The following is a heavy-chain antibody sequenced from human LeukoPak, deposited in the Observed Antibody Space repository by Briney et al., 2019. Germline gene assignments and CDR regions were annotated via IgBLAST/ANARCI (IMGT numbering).Heavy chain of an antibody. CDR3: ARDRRVGDSSSWYYSDAFDI. CDR2: INTNTGNP. Sequence: ASVIVSCKASDYTFTSYDIGWVRQAPGQGLEWMGWINTNTGNPTYAQGFTGRFVFSLDTSVSTAYLQISSLKAEDTAVYYCARDRRVGDSSSWYYSDAFDIWGQGTMVTVSS. CDR1: DYTFTSYD. J-gene: IGHJ3*02. D-gene: IGHD6-13*01. V-gene: IGHV7-4-1*02.